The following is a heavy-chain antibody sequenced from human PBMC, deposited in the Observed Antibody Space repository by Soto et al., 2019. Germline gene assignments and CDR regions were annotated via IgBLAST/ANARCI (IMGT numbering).Heavy chain of an antibody. V-gene: IGHV1-18*04. CDR2: ISAYNGNT. CDR1: GYTFTSYG. Sequence: QVQLVQSGAEVKKPGASVKVSCKASGYTFTSYGISWVRQAPGQGLEWMGWISAYNGNTNYAQKLQGRVTMTTDTSTSTAYMELRSLRSDDTAVYYGARRDCSSTSCYRSHAFDIWGQGTMVTVSS. J-gene: IGHJ3*02. CDR3: ARRDCSSTSCYRSHAFDI. D-gene: IGHD2-2*02.